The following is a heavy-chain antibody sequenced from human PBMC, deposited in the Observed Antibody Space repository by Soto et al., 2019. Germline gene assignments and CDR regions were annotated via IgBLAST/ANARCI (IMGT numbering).Heavy chain of an antibody. CDR2: ISSSSSTI. CDR3: ARGKFAHGGIDI. V-gene: IGHV3-48*01. D-gene: IGHD2-15*01. J-gene: IGHJ3*02. Sequence: HPGGSLRLSCAASGFTFSSYSMNWVRQAPGKGLEWVSYISSSSSTIYYADSVKGRFTISRYNAKDSLYLQMNSLRAEDTAVYYCARGKFAHGGIDIWGQGTMVTVSS. CDR1: GFTFSSYS.